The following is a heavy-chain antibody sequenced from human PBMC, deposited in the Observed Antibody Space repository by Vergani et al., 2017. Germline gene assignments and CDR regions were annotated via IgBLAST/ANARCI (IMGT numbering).Heavy chain of an antibody. CDR1: GYTFTSYY. J-gene: IGHJ3*02. CDR3: ATTRGNAFDI. D-gene: IGHD1-7*01. Sequence: QVQLVQSGAEVKKPGASVKVSCKASGYTFTSYYMHWVRQAPGQGLEWMGIINPSGGSTSYAQKFQGRVTMTEDTSTDTAYMELSSLRSEDTAVYYCATTRGNAFDIWGQGTMVTVSS. CDR2: INPSGGST. V-gene: IGHV1-46*01.